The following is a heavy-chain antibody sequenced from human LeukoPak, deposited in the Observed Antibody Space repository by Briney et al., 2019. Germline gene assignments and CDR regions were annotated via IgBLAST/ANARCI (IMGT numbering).Heavy chain of an antibody. J-gene: IGHJ3*02. CDR2: INPNSGGT. CDR1: GYTFTGYY. Sequence: GGSLRLSCAASGYTFTGYYMHWVRQAPGQGLEWMGWINPNSGGTNYAQKFQGRVTMTRDTSISTAYMELSRLRSDDAAVYYCARDKQLDLDAFDIWGQGTMVTVSS. D-gene: IGHD1-1*01. V-gene: IGHV1-2*02. CDR3: ARDKQLDLDAFDI.